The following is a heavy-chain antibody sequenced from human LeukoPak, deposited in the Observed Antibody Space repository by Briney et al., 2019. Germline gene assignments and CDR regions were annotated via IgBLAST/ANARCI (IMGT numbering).Heavy chain of an antibody. CDR2: IYYSGST. CDR3: ARGRHSGSYVFDY. CDR1: GGSISSGGYY. V-gene: IGHV4-31*03. Sequence: IPSESLSLTCTVSGGSISSGGYYWSWIRQHPGKGLEWIGYIYYSGSTYYNPSLKSRVTISVDTSKNQFSLKLSSVTAADTAVYYCARGRHSGSYVFDYWGQGTLVTVSS. J-gene: IGHJ4*02. D-gene: IGHD1-26*01.